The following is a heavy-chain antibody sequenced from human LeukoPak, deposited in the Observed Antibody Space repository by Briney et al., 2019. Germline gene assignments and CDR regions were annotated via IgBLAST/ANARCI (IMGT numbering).Heavy chain of an antibody. J-gene: IGHJ6*02. CDR3: ASWITMVRGVIRGMDV. V-gene: IGHV3-21*01. CDR2: MSSSSSYI. Sequence: GGSLRLSCAASGFTFRSYSMNGVRQSPGKGLEGVSSMSSSSSYIYYADSVKGRFTISRDNDKNALYLQLHSLRAEATAVYYCASWITMVRGVIRGMDVWGQGTTVTVCS. D-gene: IGHD3-10*01. CDR1: GFTFRSYS.